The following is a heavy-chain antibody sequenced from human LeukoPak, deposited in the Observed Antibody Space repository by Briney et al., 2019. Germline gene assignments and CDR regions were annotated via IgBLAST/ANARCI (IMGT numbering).Heavy chain of an antibody. CDR2: IIPIFGTA. Sequence: ASEKVSCKASGGTFSSYAISWVRQAPGQGLEWMGGIIPIFGTANYAQKFQGRVTITADESTSTAYMELSSLRSEDTAVYYCARGGDVLRYFDWLLYLDYWGQGTLVTVSS. V-gene: IGHV1-69*13. J-gene: IGHJ4*02. CDR1: GGTFSSYA. CDR3: ARGGDVLRYFDWLLYLDY. D-gene: IGHD3-9*01.